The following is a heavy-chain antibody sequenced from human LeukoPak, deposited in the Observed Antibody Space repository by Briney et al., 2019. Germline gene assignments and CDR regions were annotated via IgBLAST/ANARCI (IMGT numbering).Heavy chain of an antibody. D-gene: IGHD6-13*01. CDR1: GGSISGYY. CDR2: IYDSGTT. Sequence: PSETLSLTCTVSGGSISGYYWSWIRQPPGKGLEWIGYIYDSGTTNYNPSLKSRVTTSVDTSKNQFSLNLSSVTAADTAVYYCARDYSSYWYHFDCWGQGTLVTVSS. V-gene: IGHV4-59*01. J-gene: IGHJ4*02. CDR3: ARDYSSYWYHFDC.